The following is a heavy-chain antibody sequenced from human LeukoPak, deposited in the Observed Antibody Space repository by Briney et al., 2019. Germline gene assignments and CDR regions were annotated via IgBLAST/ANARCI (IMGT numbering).Heavy chain of an antibody. J-gene: IGHJ6*02. D-gene: IGHD6-13*01. CDR2: IYYSGST. Sequence: PSETLSLTCTVSGGSISSYYWSWIRQPPGKGLEWIGYIYYSGSTNYNPSLKSRVTISVDTSKNQFSLKLSSVTAADTAVYYCARIRQQPTYYGMDVWGQGTTVTVSS. CDR1: GGSISSYY. V-gene: IGHV4-59*08. CDR3: ARIRQQPTYYGMDV.